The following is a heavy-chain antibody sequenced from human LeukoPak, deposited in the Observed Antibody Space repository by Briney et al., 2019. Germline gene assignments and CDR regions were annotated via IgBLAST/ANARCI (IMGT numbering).Heavy chain of an antibody. D-gene: IGHD3-10*01. CDR3: ASTDYYGSGSYY. Sequence: SVKVSCKASEGTFSSYAISWVRQAPGQGLEWMGRIIPILGIANYAQKFQGRVTITADKSTSTAYMELSSLRSEDTAVYYCASTDYYGSGSYYWGQGTLVTVSS. CDR2: IIPILGIA. J-gene: IGHJ4*02. V-gene: IGHV1-69*04. CDR1: EGTFSSYA.